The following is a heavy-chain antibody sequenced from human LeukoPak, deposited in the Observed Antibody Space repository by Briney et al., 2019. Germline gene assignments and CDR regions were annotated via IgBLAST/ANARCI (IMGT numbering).Heavy chain of an antibody. CDR2: IIPIFGTA. CDR1: GGTFSSYA. J-gene: IGHJ4*02. V-gene: IGHV1-69*13. CDR3: ARGLLINGDYPKWAFDY. Sequence: GASVKVSCKASGGTFSSYAISWVRQAPGQGLEWMGGIIPIFGTANYAQKFQGRVTITVDESTSTAYTELSSLRSEDTAVYYCARGLLINGDYPKWAFDYWGQGTLVTVSS. D-gene: IGHD4-17*01.